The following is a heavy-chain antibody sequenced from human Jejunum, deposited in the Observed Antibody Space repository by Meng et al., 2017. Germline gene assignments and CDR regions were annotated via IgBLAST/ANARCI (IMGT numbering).Heavy chain of an antibody. J-gene: IGHJ4*02. CDR2: IHPSGST. Sequence: HVQLQQLGAGLLKPSETLSLTCAVYGGSSSGFYLSWIRQPPGKGLEWIGEIHPSGSTDYNPSLKSRLTISLDTSKNQFSLSLNSATAADTGIYYCTRGTDRAKSGDYWGQGTLVTVSS. CDR3: TRGTDRAKSGDY. CDR1: GGSSSGFY. D-gene: IGHD1-14*01. V-gene: IGHV4-34*01.